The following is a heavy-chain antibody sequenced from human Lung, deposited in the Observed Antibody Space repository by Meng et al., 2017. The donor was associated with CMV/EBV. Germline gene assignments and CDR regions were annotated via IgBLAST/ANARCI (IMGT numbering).Heavy chain of an antibody. CDR3: AGYTSSSYGMGV. J-gene: IGHJ6*02. CDR2: ISFSSSII. Sequence: GALKISCEASGFTFRSYNMNWVRQAPGKGLEWVSYISFSSSIIHYADSVKGRFTISRDNARDSLYLQMNSLRAEDTAVYFCAGYTSSSYGMGVWGQGTTVTVYS. CDR1: GFTFRSYN. V-gene: IGHV3-48*04. D-gene: IGHD3-16*02.